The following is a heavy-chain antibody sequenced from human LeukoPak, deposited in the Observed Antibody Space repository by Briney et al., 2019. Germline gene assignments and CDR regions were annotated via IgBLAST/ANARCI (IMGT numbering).Heavy chain of an antibody. D-gene: IGHD1-26*01. V-gene: IGHV3-30*04. J-gene: IGHJ4*02. CDR3: ASLWWELLNFDY. CDR1: GFTFSSYA. CDR2: ISYDGSNK. Sequence: GRSLRLSCAASGFTFSSYAMHWVRQAPGKGLEWVAVISYDGSNKYYADSVKGRFTISRDNSKNTLYLQMNSLRAEDTAVYYCASLWWELLNFDYWGQGTLVTVSS.